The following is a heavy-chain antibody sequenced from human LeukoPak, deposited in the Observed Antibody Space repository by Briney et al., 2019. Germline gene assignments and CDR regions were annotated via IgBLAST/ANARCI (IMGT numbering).Heavy chain of an antibody. D-gene: IGHD2-15*01. J-gene: IGHJ5*02. CDR1: GVSVSRGSYY. V-gene: IGHV4-61*01. CDR3: ARTHNQYCSGGSCYPYNWFDP. Sequence: SETLSLTCTVSGVSVSRGSYYWSWIRQPPGKGLEWIGYIYYSGSTNYNPSLKSRVTISVDTSKNQFSLKLSSVTAADTAVYYCARTHNQYCSGGSCYPYNWFDPWGQGTLVTVSS. CDR2: IYYSGST.